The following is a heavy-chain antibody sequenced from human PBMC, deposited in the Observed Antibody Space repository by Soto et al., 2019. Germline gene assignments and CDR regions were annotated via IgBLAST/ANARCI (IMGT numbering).Heavy chain of an antibody. V-gene: IGHV4-34*01. J-gene: IGHJ5*02. CDR3: ARLEFGGVPIALAGTSSVDCWFDP. D-gene: IGHD6-19*01. CDR1: GGSFSGYY. CDR2: INHSGST. Sequence: QVQLQQWGVGLLKPSETLSLTCAVYGGSFSGYYWSWIRQPPGKGLEWIGEINHSGSTNYNPSLKSRVTISVDTSKNQFSLKLSSVTAADKAVYYCARLEFGGVPIALAGTSSVDCWFDPWGQGTLVTVSS.